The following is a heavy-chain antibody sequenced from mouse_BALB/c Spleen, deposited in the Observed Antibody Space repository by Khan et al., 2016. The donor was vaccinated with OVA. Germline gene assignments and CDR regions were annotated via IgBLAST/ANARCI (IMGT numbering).Heavy chain of an antibody. V-gene: IGHV3-2*02. CDR2: ISYSGST. D-gene: IGHD1-2*01. J-gene: IGHJ2*01. CDR3: ARTARIKY. Sequence: EVQLQESGPGLVKPSQSLSLTCTVTGYPITSGYGWNWIRQFPGNKLEWMGYISYSGSTNYNPSLKSRISITRDTSKNQFFLQLNSVTAEDTATYYCARTARIKYWGQGTTLTVSS. CDR1: GYPITSGYG.